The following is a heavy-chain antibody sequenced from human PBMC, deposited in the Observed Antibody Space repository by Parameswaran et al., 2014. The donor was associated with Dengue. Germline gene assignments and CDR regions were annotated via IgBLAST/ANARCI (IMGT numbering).Heavy chain of an antibody. Sequence: PGKGLEWIGYIYYSGSTNYNPSLKSRVTISVDTSKNQFSLKLSSVTAADTAVYYCAGSELLQRAYYFDYWGQGTLVTVSS. V-gene: IGHV4-59*13. CDR2: IYYSGST. CDR3: AGSELLQRAYYFDY. D-gene: IGHD1-26*01. J-gene: IGHJ4*02.